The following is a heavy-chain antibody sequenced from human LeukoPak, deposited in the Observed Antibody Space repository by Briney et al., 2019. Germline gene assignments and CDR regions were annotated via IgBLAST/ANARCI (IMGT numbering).Heavy chain of an antibody. D-gene: IGHD2-2*01. V-gene: IGHV1-2*02. CDR2: INPNSGGT. Sequence: ASVKVSCKASGYTFTGYYMHWVRQAPGQGLEWMGWINPNSGGTNYAQKFQGRVTMTRDTSISTAYMELSRLRSDDTAVYYCARVITSTSWGEYNWFDPWGQGTLVTVSS. CDR1: GYTFTGYY. CDR3: ARVITSTSWGEYNWFDP. J-gene: IGHJ5*02.